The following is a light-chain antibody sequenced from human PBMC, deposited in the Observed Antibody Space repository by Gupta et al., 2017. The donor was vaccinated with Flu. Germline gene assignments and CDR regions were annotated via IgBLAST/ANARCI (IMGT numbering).Light chain of an antibody. J-gene: IGLJ1*01. V-gene: IGLV3-1*01. CDR1: HLGDKY. CDR2: KNP. Sequence: SYKLTPPPSVSVSPGQTASITCSGDHLGDKYACWYQQKPGQAPVLDINKNPKRPPAMPERLSGSKTATTATLTISGTQDMDDYYYSCQAWDSTTWVFGTGTKLTVL. CDR3: QAWDSTTWV.